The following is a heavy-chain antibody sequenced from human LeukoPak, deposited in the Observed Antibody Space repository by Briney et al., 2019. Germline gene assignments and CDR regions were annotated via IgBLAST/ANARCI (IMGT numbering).Heavy chain of an antibody. CDR1: GFTFSSYG. J-gene: IGHJ3*02. Sequence: GGSLRLSCAASGFTFSSYGMHWVRQAPGKGLEWVAFIRYDGSNKYYADSVKGRFTISRDNSKNTLYLQMNSLRAEDTAVYYCAKDQGDLAGFDIWGQGTTVTVSS. V-gene: IGHV3-30*02. CDR3: AKDQGDLAGFDI. D-gene: IGHD3-10*01. CDR2: IRYDGSNK.